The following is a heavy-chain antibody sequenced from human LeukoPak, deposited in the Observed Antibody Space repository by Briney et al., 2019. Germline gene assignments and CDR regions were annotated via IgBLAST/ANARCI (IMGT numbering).Heavy chain of an antibody. V-gene: IGHV3-7*03. D-gene: IGHD3-22*01. CDR2: IKQDGSEK. CDR1: GFTFSSYE. Sequence: GGSLRLSCAASGFTFSSYEMNWVRQAPGKGLEWVANIKQDGSEKYYVDSVKGRFTISRDNAKNSLYLQMNSLRAEDTALYYCARDYYDSSGYSYFDYWGQGTLVTVSS. J-gene: IGHJ4*02. CDR3: ARDYYDSSGYSYFDY.